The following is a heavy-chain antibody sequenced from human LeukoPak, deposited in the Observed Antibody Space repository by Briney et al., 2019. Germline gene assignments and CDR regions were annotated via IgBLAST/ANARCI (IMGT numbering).Heavy chain of an antibody. Sequence: ASVKVSCKASGYTFTNYDINWVRQATGQGLEWMGWMNPNSGNTGFAQKFQDRVTLTRNTSISTAYMELSSLRSEDTAVYYCARMNYYDSSGKDNWFDPWGQGTLVTVSS. CDR3: ARMNYYDSSGKDNWFDP. CDR2: MNPNSGNT. J-gene: IGHJ5*02. D-gene: IGHD3-22*01. CDR1: GYTFTNYD. V-gene: IGHV1-8*01.